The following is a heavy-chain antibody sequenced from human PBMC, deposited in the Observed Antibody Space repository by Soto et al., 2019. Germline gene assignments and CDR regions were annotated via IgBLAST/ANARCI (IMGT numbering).Heavy chain of an antibody. CDR3: ARAYQLPHNWFDP. CDR1: GGSISSGGYY. D-gene: IGHD2-2*01. V-gene: IGHV4-31*03. J-gene: IGHJ5*02. Sequence: SETLSHTCTVSGGSISSGGYYWSWIRQHPGKGLEWIGYIYYSGSTYYNPSLKSRVTISVDTSKNQFSLKLSSVTAADTAVYYCARAYQLPHNWFDPWGQGTLVTVSS. CDR2: IYYSGST.